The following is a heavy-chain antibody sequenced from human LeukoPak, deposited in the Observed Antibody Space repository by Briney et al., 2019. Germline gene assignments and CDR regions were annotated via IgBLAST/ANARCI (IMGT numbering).Heavy chain of an antibody. CDR3: AKGSSSSRPYYFDF. CDR1: GFTFSIYS. J-gene: IGHJ4*02. Sequence: GGSLRLSCTASGFTFSIYSMGWVRQAPGKGLEWVSAITDSGGDTYHADSVKGRLTISRDNSNNTPYLEMNSLRVEDTAVYYCAKGSSSSRPYYFDFWGQGTLATVSS. D-gene: IGHD6-6*01. CDR2: ITDSGGDT. V-gene: IGHV3-23*01.